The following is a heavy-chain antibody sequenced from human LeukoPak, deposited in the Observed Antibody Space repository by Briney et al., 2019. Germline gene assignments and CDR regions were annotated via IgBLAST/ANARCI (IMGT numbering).Heavy chain of an antibody. CDR1: GYSISSGYY. CDR3: ARDNGDSTGDNWFDP. V-gene: IGHV4-38-2*02. CDR2: IYHSGST. J-gene: IGHJ5*02. Sequence: SETLSLTCTVSGYSISSGYYWGWIRQPPGKGLEWIGSIYHSGSTYYNPSLKSRVTISVDTSKNQFSLKLSSVTAADTAVYYCARDNGDSTGDNWFDPWGQGTLVTVSS. D-gene: IGHD2-8*02.